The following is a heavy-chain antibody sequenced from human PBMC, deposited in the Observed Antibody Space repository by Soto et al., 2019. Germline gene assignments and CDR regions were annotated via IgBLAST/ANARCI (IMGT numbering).Heavy chain of an antibody. CDR2: ISSNSSNI. J-gene: IGHJ4*02. D-gene: IGHD2-15*01. CDR1: GCTFSSYS. CDR3: AKDGLRHIVLEATATCYLDY. Sequence: GGSLRLCCAASGCTFSSYSMNWVRQAPGKGLEWVSSISSNSSNIYYADSVKGRFTISRDNSKNSLYLQMNSLRPDDTAVYYCAKDGLRHIVLEATATCYLDYWGQGTQVTVSS. V-gene: IGHV3-21*01.